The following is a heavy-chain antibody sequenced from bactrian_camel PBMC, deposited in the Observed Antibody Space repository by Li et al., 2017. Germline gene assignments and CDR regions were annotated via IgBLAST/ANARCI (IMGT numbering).Heavy chain of an antibody. D-gene: IGHD5*01. CDR3: QSWGLEQSCSG. CDR2: IYIHTGRT. V-gene: IGHV3S26*01. CDR1: GYTASNYC. J-gene: IGHJ4*01. Sequence: HVQLVESGGGSVQAGGSLRLSCTASGYTASNYCMGWFRQSPGKEREGVATIYIHTGRTTAADSVKGRFTPSKDEAKDTVYLQMDNLTPEDTANYTCQSWGLEQSCSGRGQGTQVTVS.